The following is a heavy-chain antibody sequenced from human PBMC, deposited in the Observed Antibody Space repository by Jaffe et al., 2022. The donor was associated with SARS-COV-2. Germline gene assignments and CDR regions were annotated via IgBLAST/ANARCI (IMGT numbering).Heavy chain of an antibody. V-gene: IGHV4-39*01. CDR1: GGSISSSSYY. D-gene: IGHD2-2*01. Sequence: QLQLQESGPGLVKPSETLSLTCTVSGGSISSSSYYWGWIRQPPGKGLEWIGSIYYSGSTYYNPSLKSRVTISVDTSKNQFSLKLSSVTAADTAVYYCARHRPYQLLTYYYGMDVWGQGTTVTVSS. CDR3: ARHRPYQLLTYYYGMDV. J-gene: IGHJ6*02. CDR2: IYYSGST.